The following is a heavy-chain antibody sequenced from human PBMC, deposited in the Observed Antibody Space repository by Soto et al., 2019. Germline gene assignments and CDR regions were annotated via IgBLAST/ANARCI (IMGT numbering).Heavy chain of an antibody. CDR3: AGFNWNYVEFDY. D-gene: IGHD1-7*01. Sequence: GGSLRLSCAASGFTFSSYSMNWVRQAPGKGLEWVSSISSSSSYIYYADSVKGRFTISRDNAKNSLYLQMNSLRAEDTAVYYCAGFNWNYVEFDYWGQGTLVTVSS. CDR2: ISSSSSYI. CDR1: GFTFSSYS. V-gene: IGHV3-21*01. J-gene: IGHJ4*02.